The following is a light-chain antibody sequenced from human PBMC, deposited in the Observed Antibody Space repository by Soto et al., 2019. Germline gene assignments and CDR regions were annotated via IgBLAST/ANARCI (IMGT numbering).Light chain of an antibody. CDR3: KSYAGSNTYV. CDR2: EVV. Sequence: QSVLTQPPSASGSPGQSVTISCTGTKSDIGVYDFVFWYQHYPGKAPRLIIYEVVQRPSGVPDRFSGSKSGNTASLTVSGLQAADEADYFCKSYAGSNTYVFGSGTKVTVL. CDR1: KSDIGVYDF. J-gene: IGLJ1*01. V-gene: IGLV2-8*01.